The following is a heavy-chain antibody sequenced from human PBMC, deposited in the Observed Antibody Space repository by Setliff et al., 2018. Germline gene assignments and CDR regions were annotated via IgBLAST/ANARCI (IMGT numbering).Heavy chain of an antibody. Sequence: ASVKVSCKASGYTFTSHDLHWVRQVPGQGLEWMGWINPSGGSTSYAQKFQGRVTITRDTSASTAYMELSSLRSEDTAVYYCARVGTEMATIKGAFDIWGQGTMVTVSS. CDR1: GYTFTSHD. D-gene: IGHD5-12*01. J-gene: IGHJ3*02. CDR3: ARVGTEMATIKGAFDI. CDR2: INPSGGST. V-gene: IGHV1-3*01.